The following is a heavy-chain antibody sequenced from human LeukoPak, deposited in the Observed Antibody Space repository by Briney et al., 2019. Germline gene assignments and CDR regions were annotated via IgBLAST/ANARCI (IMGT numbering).Heavy chain of an antibody. D-gene: IGHD4/OR15-4a*01. CDR1: GGSISSSSYY. CDR3: ARKALGAFDY. CDR2: IYYSGST. V-gene: IGHV4-39*01. J-gene: IGHJ4*02. Sequence: PSETLSLTCTVSGGSISSSSYYWGWIRQPPGQGLEWIGSIYYSGSTYYNPSLKSRVTISVDTSKNQFSLKLSSVTAADTAVYYCARKALGAFDYWGQGTLVTVSS.